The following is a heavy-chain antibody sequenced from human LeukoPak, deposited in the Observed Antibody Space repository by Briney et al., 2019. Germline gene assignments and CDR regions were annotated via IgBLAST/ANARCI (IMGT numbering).Heavy chain of an antibody. CDR1: GFAISDYS. D-gene: IGHD2-21*02. CDR3: ARNFYCGGDCAISYFDY. CDR2: ISSSSNKV. V-gene: IGHV3-48*01. Sequence: GGSLRLSCAASGFAISDYSMNWVRQVPGKGLEWVSYISSSSNKVYYADSVKGRFTISRDNAKNSLFLQMNSLRADDTAVYYCARNFYCGGDCAISYFDYWGQGTLVTVSS. J-gene: IGHJ4*02.